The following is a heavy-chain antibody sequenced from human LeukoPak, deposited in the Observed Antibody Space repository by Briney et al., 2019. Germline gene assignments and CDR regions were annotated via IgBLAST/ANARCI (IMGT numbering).Heavy chain of an antibody. V-gene: IGHV3-23*01. D-gene: IGHD2-15*01. CDR3: AKETVVVVAATPDAFDI. Sequence: PGGSLRLSCAASGFTFSSYWMHWVRQAPGKGLEWVSGISGSGGSTHYADSVKDRFTISRDNSKNTLYLQMNSLRAEDTAVYYCAKETVVVVAATPDAFDIWGQGTMVTVSS. J-gene: IGHJ3*02. CDR1: GFTFSSYW. CDR2: ISGSGGST.